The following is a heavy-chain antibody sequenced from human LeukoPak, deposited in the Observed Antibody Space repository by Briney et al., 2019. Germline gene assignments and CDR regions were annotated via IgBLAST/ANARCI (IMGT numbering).Heavy chain of an antibody. CDR3: ARHSSLRTFDY. D-gene: IGHD1-1*01. Sequence: SETLSLTCAVSGGSISSSSYYWGWIRQPPGKGLEWIGSMYYSGSTYCNPSLKSRVTISVDTSKNQFSLKLSSVTAADTALYYCARHSSLRTFDYWGQGTLVTVSS. CDR1: GGSISSSSYY. J-gene: IGHJ4*02. CDR2: MYYSGST. V-gene: IGHV4-39*01.